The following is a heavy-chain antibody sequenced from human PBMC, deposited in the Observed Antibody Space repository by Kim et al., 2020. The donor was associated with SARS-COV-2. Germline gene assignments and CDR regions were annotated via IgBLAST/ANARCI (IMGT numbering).Heavy chain of an antibody. Sequence: SETLSLTCSVSSDSISSYYCSWIRQLPGKGLEWLGYIYYSGSTAYNPSLKTRVTISWDTSKNQFSLDLTSVSDADTAVYYCARSEGRASWHQFDVWGPGILVTVSS. CDR3: ARSEGRASWHQFDV. CDR2: IYYSGST. CDR1: SDSISSYY. J-gene: IGHJ5*02. D-gene: IGHD2-2*01. V-gene: IGHV4-59*01.